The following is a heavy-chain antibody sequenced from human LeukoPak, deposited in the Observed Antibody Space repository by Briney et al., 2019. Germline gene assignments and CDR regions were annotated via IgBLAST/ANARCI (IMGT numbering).Heavy chain of an antibody. CDR1: GGSISSYY. V-gene: IGHV4-59*12. CDR3: ARSGSYRGYFDY. CDR2: IYYSGST. Sequence: SETLSLTCTVSGGSISSYYWSWIRQPPGKGLEWIGYIYYSGSTYYNPSLKSRVTISVDTSKSQFSLKLSTVTAADTAVYYCARSGSYRGYFDYWGQGTLVTVSS. J-gene: IGHJ4*02. D-gene: IGHD1-26*01.